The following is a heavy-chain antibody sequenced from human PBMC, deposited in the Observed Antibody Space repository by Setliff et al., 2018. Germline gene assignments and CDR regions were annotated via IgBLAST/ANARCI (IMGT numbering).Heavy chain of an antibody. CDR3: ARVGYCDGPTCYPFDY. V-gene: IGHV3-15*01. J-gene: IGHJ4*02. D-gene: IGHD2-2*01. CDR2: IKSKTDGGAI. CDR1: GFTFSSYW. Sequence: PGGSLRLSCAASGFTFSSYWMSWVRQAPGKGLEWVGRIKSKTDGGAIDYAASVNGRFSISRDDSKSSLYLQMNSLKSEDTAVYYCARVGYCDGPTCYPFDYWGPGTLVTVSS.